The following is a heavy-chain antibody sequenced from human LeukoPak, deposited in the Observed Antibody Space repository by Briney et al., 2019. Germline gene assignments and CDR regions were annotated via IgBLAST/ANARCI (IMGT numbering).Heavy chain of an antibody. J-gene: IGHJ5*02. CDR2: IKSDGSDI. CDR1: GFTFSAYC. CDR3: AGGYSSSSNWFDP. V-gene: IGHV3-74*01. D-gene: IGHD6-13*01. Sequence: GGSLRLSCAASGFTFSAYCMHWVRQAPGKGLVWVSRIKSDGSDIRYADSVKGRFTISRDSAKNTVYLQMNSLRVEDTAVYYCAGGYSSSSNWFDPWGQGTLVTVSS.